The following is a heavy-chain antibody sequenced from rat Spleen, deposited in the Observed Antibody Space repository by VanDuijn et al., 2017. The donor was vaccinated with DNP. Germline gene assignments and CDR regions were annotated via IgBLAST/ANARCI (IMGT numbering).Heavy chain of an antibody. CDR1: GFTFSNYD. CDR2: ISPSGGST. D-gene: IGHD1-11*01. J-gene: IGHJ4*01. Sequence: EVQLVETGGGLVQPGRSLKLSCVASGFTFSNYDMAWVRQAPTKGLEWVASISPSGGSTYYRDSVKGRFTISRDNAKSTLYLQMNSLRAEDTATYYCAKDRDGGFAMDAWGHGTSVIVSS. V-gene: IGHV5-27*01. CDR3: AKDRDGGFAMDA.